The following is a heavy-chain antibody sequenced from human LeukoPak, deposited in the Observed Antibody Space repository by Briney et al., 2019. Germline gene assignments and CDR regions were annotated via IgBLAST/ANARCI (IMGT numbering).Heavy chain of an antibody. J-gene: IGHJ6*03. V-gene: IGHV1-2*02. CDR1: GYTFTGYY. D-gene: IGHD5-18*01. Sequence: EASVTVSCKASGYTFTGYYMHWVRQAPGQGLEWMGWINPNSGGTNYAQKFQGRVTMTRDASISTAYMELSSLRSEDTAVYYCARNGYSYGYLDYYYYYMDVWGKGTTVTVSS. CDR2: INPNSGGT. CDR3: ARNGYSYGYLDYYYYYMDV.